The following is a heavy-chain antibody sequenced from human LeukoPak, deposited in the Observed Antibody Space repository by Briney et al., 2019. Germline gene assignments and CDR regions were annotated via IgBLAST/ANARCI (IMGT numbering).Heavy chain of an antibody. Sequence: ASVKVSCKASGYTFTSYAMNWVRQAPGQGLEWMGWINTNTGNPTYAQGFTGRFVFSLDTSVSTAYLQISSLKAEDTAVYYCVRGGDNYYDSSGYPGTVWGQGTLVTVSS. V-gene: IGHV7-4-1*02. D-gene: IGHD3-22*01. CDR3: VRGGDNYYDSSGYPGTV. CDR2: INTNTGNP. CDR1: GYTFTSYA. J-gene: IGHJ4*02.